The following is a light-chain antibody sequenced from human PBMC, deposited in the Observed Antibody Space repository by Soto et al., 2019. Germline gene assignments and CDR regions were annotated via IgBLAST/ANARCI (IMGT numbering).Light chain of an antibody. CDR3: TSDASGSAYV. CDR2: DVS. J-gene: IGLJ1*01. Sequence: QSALTQPPSVSGSPGQSVAISCTGTSSDVGGYNRVSWYQQAPGKAPKLLIYDVSNRPSGGSTRFSGSKSGNTASLTISGLQAEDEADYYCTSDASGSAYVFGPGTKLTVL. CDR1: SSDVGGYNR. V-gene: IGLV2-18*02.